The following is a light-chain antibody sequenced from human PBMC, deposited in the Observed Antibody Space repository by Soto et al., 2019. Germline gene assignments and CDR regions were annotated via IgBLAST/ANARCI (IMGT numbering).Light chain of an antibody. CDR1: SSDVGAYNF. CDR3: SSFTRSSTYV. CDR2: EVN. J-gene: IGLJ1*01. Sequence: QSALTQPASVSGSPGQSITISCTGTSSDVGAYNFVSWYQQYPGKAPKVMIYEVNNRPSGVSNRFSGSKSGNTASLTISGRQAEDEADYYCSSFTRSSTYVFGSGTKLTVL. V-gene: IGLV2-14*01.